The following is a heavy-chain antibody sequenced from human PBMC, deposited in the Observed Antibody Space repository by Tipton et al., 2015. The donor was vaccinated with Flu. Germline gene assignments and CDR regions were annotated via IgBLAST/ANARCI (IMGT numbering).Heavy chain of an antibody. D-gene: IGHD1-26*01. Sequence: TLSLTCTVSGYSIRSGYYWGWIRQPPGKGLEWIGSIYHSGSTYYNPSLKSRGTISVDTSKNHISLRLSSVTAADTAVYYCAGVSASSDYWGQGTLVTVRS. J-gene: IGHJ4*02. V-gene: IGHV4-38-2*02. CDR1: GYSIRSGYY. CDR3: AGVSASSDY. CDR2: IYHSGST.